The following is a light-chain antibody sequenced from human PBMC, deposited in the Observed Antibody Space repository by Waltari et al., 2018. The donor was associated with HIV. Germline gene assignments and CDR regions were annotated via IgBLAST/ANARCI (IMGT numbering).Light chain of an antibody. CDR3: QQYNNWPPWT. V-gene: IGKV3-15*01. CDR1: QSVSSN. J-gene: IGKJ1*01. CDR2: DAS. Sequence: EVVMTQSPATLSVSPGERVTLSCRASQSVSSNLAWYQQTPGQAPRLLIYDASRASGVPARFSGSGSGTDFTLTITSLQSEDFAVYYCQQYNNWPPWTFGQGTRVQIK.